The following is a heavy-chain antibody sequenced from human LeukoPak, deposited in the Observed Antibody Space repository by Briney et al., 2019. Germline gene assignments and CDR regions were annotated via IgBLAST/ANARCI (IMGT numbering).Heavy chain of an antibody. D-gene: IGHD2-8*02. CDR1: GGTFSSYA. CDR2: MNPNSGNT. J-gene: IGHJ3*02. Sequence: GSSVKVSCKASGGTFSSYAINWVRQATGQGLEWMGWMNPNSGNTGYAQKFQGRVTMTRNTSISTAYMELSSLRSEDTAVYYCARGIRKVLPSAFDIWGQGTTVTVSS. CDR3: ARGIRKVLPSAFDI. V-gene: IGHV1-8*02.